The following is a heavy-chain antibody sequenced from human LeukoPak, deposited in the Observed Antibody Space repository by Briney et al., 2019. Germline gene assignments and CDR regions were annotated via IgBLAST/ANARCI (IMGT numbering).Heavy chain of an antibody. V-gene: IGHV3-23*01. Sequence: GGSLRLSCAASGFTFSNSAMHWVRQAPGKGLQWVSTISGAGGTTYYAESVKGRFTTSRDNAKNTVFLQMNSLTAEDTAVYYCAKDDDSSWYDYFFDYWGPGTLVTVSS. D-gene: IGHD6-13*01. J-gene: IGHJ4*02. CDR1: GFTFSNSA. CDR3: AKDDDSSWYDYFFDY. CDR2: ISGAGGTT.